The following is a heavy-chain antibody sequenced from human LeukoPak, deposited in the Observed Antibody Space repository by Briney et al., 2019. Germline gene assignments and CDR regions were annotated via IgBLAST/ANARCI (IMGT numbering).Heavy chain of an antibody. J-gene: IGHJ4*02. D-gene: IGHD1-26*01. Sequence: GGSLRLSCAASGFTFSSYAMHWVRQAPGKGLEWVAVISYDGSNKYYADSVKGRFTISRDNSRNTLYLQMNSLRGDDTAVYYCAKDVGKWESLHFFDYWGQGTLVTVS. CDR3: AKDVGKWESLHFFDY. CDR1: GFTFSSYA. V-gene: IGHV3-30-3*01. CDR2: ISYDGSNK.